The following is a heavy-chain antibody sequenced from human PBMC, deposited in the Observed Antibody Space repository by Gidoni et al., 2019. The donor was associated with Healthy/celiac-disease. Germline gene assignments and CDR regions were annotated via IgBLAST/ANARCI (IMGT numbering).Heavy chain of an antibody. D-gene: IGHD3-16*01. J-gene: IGHJ6*02. CDR3: ASNQPGGGYYDYIWGSSSDYYYYGMDV. V-gene: IGHV1-18*01. Sequence: WMGWISAYNGNTNYAQKLQGRVTMTTDTSTSTAYMELRSLRSDDTAVYYCASNQPGGGYYDYIWGSSSDYYYYGMDVWGQGTTVTVSS. CDR2: ISAYNGNT.